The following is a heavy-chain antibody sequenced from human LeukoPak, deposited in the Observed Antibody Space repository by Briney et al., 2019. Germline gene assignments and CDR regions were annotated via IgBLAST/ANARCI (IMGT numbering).Heavy chain of an antibody. CDR1: GGSISSYY. V-gene: IGHV4-59*08. CDR2: IYYSGST. Sequence: SETLSLTCTVSGGSISSYYWSWIRQPPGKGLEWIGYIYYSGSTNYNPSLKSRVTISVDTSKNQFSLKLSSVTAADTAVYYCARANDYYDSSGYYSLFDYWGQGTLVTASS. J-gene: IGHJ4*02. D-gene: IGHD3-22*01. CDR3: ARANDYYDSSGYYSLFDY.